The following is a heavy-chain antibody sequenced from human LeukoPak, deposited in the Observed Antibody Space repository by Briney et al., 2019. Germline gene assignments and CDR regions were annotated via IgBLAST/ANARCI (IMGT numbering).Heavy chain of an antibody. V-gene: IGHV3-30*19. CDR2: ISYGGSNK. D-gene: IGHD1-26*01. Sequence: GGSLRLSCAASGFTFSNYGMHWVRQAPGKGLEWVAVISYGGSNKYYADSVKGRFTISRDSSKDTLYLQMNSLRAEDTAVFYCVREGVGAAHFDYWGQGILATVSS. CDR1: GFTFSNYG. CDR3: VREGVGAAHFDY. J-gene: IGHJ4*02.